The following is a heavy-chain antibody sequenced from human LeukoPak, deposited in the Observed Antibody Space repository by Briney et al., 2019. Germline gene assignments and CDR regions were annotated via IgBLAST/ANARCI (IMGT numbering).Heavy chain of an antibody. CDR1: GFTFSTYW. CDR3: ARAGAAWYFDL. Sequence: GGSLRLSCAASGFTFSTYWMNWVRQAPGKGLEWVANIKQDGGEKYYVDSVRGRFTISRDNAKNSLYLQMNSLRAEDTAVYFCARAGAAWYFDLWGRGTLVTVSS. D-gene: IGHD6-25*01. CDR2: IKQDGGEK. J-gene: IGHJ2*01. V-gene: IGHV3-7*04.